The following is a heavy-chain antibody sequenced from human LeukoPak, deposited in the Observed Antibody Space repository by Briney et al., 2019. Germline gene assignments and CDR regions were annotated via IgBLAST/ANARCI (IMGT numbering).Heavy chain of an antibody. Sequence: GGSLRLSCAASGFTFSSYWISWVRQAPGKGLGWVANMKYDGSEKYYVDSVKGRFTISRENAKNSLYLQMNSLKADDTAGDYGAMYIEAAGLFVEYWGQGTLVTVSS. CDR1: GFTFSSYW. V-gene: IGHV3-7*01. J-gene: IGHJ4*02. CDR2: MKYDGSEK. D-gene: IGHD6-13*01. CDR3: AMYIEAAGLFVEY.